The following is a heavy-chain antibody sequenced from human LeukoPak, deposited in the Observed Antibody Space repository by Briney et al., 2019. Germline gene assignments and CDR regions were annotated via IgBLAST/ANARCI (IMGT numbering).Heavy chain of an antibody. CDR1: GFTFSDFW. V-gene: IGHV3-48*04. CDR2: ISSSSSTI. D-gene: IGHD3-22*01. J-gene: IGHJ4*02. CDR3: ARVGYYDSSGYYSHSPFDY. Sequence: GGSLRLSCAGSGFTFSDFWMTWVRQAPGKGLEWVSYISSSSSTIYYADSVKGRFTISRDNAKNSLYLQMNSLRAEDTAVYYCARVGYYDSSGYYSHSPFDYWGQGTLVTVSS.